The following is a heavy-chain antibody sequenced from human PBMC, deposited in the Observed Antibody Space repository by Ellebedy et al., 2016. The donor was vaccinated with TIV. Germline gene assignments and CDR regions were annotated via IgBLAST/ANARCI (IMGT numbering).Heavy chain of an antibody. CDR1: GFTFSSYA. CDR3: VGHDIVVVPAAIWYYYYYMDV. D-gene: IGHD2-2*01. J-gene: IGHJ6*03. V-gene: IGHV3-23*01. Sequence: GESLKISXAASGFTFSSYAMSWVRQAPGKGLEWVSAISGSGGSTYYADSVKGRFTISRDNSKNTLYLQMNSLRAEDTAVYYCVGHDIVVVPAAIWYYYYYMDVWGKGTTVTVSS. CDR2: ISGSGGST.